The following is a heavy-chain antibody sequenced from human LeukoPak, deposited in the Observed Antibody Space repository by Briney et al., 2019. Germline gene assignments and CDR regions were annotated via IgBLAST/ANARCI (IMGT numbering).Heavy chain of an antibody. Sequence: PSETLSLTCTVSGGSISSGSYYWSWIRQPAGKGLEWIGRIYTSGSTNYNPSLKSRVTISVDTSKNQFSLKLSSVTAADTAVYYCARDLRPCYYDSSGYYYGYYYMDVWGKGTTVTVSS. CDR3: ARDLRPCYYDSSGYYYGYYYMDV. D-gene: IGHD3-22*01. V-gene: IGHV4-61*02. CDR2: IYTSGST. J-gene: IGHJ6*03. CDR1: GGSISSGSYY.